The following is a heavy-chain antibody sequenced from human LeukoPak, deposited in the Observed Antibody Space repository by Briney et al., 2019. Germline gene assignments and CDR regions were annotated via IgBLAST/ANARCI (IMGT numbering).Heavy chain of an antibody. J-gene: IGHJ5*02. CDR2: IYTSGST. Sequence: PSETLSLTCTVSGGTISSYYWSWIRQPAGKGLEWIGRIYTSGSTNYNPSLKSRVTMSVDTSKNQFSLKLSSVTAADTAVYYCARDLGEAGSSYGFVSRWFDPWGQGTLVTVSS. CDR1: GGTISSYY. CDR3: ARDLGEAGSSYGFVSRWFDP. D-gene: IGHD5-18*01. V-gene: IGHV4-4*07.